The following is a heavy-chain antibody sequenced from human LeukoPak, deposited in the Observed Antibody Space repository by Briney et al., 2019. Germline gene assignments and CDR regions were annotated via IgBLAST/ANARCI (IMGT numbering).Heavy chain of an antibody. D-gene: IGHD2-2*01. J-gene: IGHJ4*02. Sequence: GGSLRLSCEASGFTFSSYAMSWVRQAPGKGLEWVSAISASGGSTYYADSVKGRFTISRDNSKDTLCLQMNRLRAEDTALYYCAKGPTRQGYCSTTSCRDYYFDYWGQGTLVTVSS. CDR2: ISASGGST. V-gene: IGHV3-23*01. CDR1: GFTFSSYA. CDR3: AKGPTRQGYCSTTSCRDYYFDY.